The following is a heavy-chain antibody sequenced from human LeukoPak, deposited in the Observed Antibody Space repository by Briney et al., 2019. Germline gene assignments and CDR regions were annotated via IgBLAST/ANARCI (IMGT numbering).Heavy chain of an antibody. Sequence: GGSLRLSCPAASGFPFSSSDMNWVRQAPGKGLEWISYIRSSGDLMYYAESVKGRFSISRDNAKNSLFLQMNSLRVEDTAIYYCTRVQDLYDYGEHGFCDPGDQGTLVTVSS. CDR2: IRSSGDLM. D-gene: IGHD4/OR15-4a*01. J-gene: IGHJ5*02. CDR1: GFPFSSSD. V-gene: IGHV3-48*03. CDR3: TRVQDLYDYGEHGFCDP.